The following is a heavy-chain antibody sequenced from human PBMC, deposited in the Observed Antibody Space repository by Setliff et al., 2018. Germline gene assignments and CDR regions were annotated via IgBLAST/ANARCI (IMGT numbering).Heavy chain of an antibody. D-gene: IGHD6-19*01. V-gene: IGHV1-69*05. CDR1: GGFSTHA. CDR2: IIPILGTT. J-gene: IGHJ4*01. CDR3: AGALIRRVAVAGKSQFDY. Sequence: AASVKVSCKASGGFSTHAISWVRQVPGQGLEWMGGIIPILGTTDYAQNFQGRVTITTDESTSSAYLEMSNLRSEDTAVYYCAGALIRRVAVAGKSQFDYWGQGTLVTVSS.